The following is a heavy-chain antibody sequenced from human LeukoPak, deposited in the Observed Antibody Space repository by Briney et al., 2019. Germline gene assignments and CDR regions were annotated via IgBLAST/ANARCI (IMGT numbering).Heavy chain of an antibody. D-gene: IGHD2-2*01. Sequence: PSETLSLTCTVSGGSISSSSYYWGWIRQPPGKGLEWIGSIYYSGSTYYNPSLKSRVTISVDTSKNPFSLKLSSMTAADTAVYYCARLPPPNQLLFRRRGWYFDLWGRGTLVTVSS. CDR1: GGSISSSSYY. V-gene: IGHV4-39*07. CDR3: ARLPPPNQLLFRRRGWYFDL. J-gene: IGHJ2*01. CDR2: IYYSGST.